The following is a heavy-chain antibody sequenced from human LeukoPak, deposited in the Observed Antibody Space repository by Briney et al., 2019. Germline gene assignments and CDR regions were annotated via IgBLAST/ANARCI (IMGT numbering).Heavy chain of an antibody. CDR2: ISYDGRSK. CDR3: AKETCGGGSCSDDYFDC. CDR1: GFTFSSYG. D-gene: IGHD2-15*01. V-gene: IGHV3-30*18. J-gene: IGHJ4*02. Sequence: GGSLRLSCAASGFTFSSYGIHWVRQAPGKGLEWVAVISYDGRSKYYGDSVKGRFTISRDNSKNTLYLQMNSLRPEDTAVYYCAKETCGGGSCSDDYFDCWGQGTLVTVSS.